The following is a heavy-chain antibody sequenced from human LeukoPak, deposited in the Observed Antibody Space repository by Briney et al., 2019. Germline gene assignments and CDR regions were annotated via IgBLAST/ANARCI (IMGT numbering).Heavy chain of an antibody. D-gene: IGHD2-2*01. V-gene: IGHV3-30*18. Sequence: SGGSLRLSCAASGFTFSSYGMHWVRQAPGKGLEWVAAISYDGSNKYYADSVKGRFTISRDNSKNTLYLQMNSLRAEDTAVYYCAKEGRRYCSSTSCYAFDYWGQGTLVTVSS. CDR3: AKEGRRYCSSTSCYAFDY. CDR2: ISYDGSNK. J-gene: IGHJ4*02. CDR1: GFTFSSYG.